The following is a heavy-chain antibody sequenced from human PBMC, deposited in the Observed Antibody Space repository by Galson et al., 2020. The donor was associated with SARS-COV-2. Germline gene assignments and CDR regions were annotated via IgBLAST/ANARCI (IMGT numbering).Heavy chain of an antibody. V-gene: IGHV1-18*01. CDR3: AREVRVVGRNDYYYYGMDV. D-gene: IGHD1-1*01. CDR2: ISAYNGNT. Sequence: ASVKVSCKASGYTFTSYGISWVRQAPGQGLEWMGWISAYNGNTNYAQKLQGRVTMTTDTSTSTAYMELRSLRSDDTAVYYCAREVRVVGRNDYYYYGMDVWGQGTTVTVSS. CDR1: GYTFTSYG. J-gene: IGHJ6*02.